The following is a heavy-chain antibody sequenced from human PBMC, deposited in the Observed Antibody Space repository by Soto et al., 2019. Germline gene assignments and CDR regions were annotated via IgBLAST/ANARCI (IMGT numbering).Heavy chain of an antibody. CDR1: GGSISSSSYY. V-gene: IGHV4-39*01. CDR3: ARQGWGVVVVAATGWFDP. D-gene: IGHD2-15*01. Sequence: QLQLQESGPGLVKPSETLSLTCTVSGGSISSSSYYWGWIRQPPGKGLEWIGSIYYSGSTYYNPSLKSRVTISVDTSKNQFSLKLSSVTAADTAVYYCARQGWGVVVVAATGWFDPWGQGTLVTVSS. J-gene: IGHJ5*02. CDR2: IYYSGST.